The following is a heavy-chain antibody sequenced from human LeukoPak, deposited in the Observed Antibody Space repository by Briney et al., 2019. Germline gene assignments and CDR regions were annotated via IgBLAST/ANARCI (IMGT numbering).Heavy chain of an antibody. Sequence: WETLSLPCSVSGGSISRNNYYWGWIRQPPGKGLEWIGEINHSGSTNYNPSLKSRVTISVDTSKNQFSLKLSSVTAADTAVYYCARTIAAAGILDYWGQGTLVTVSS. CDR2: INHSGST. D-gene: IGHD6-13*01. V-gene: IGHV4-39*07. CDR3: ARTIAAAGILDY. J-gene: IGHJ4*02. CDR1: GGSISRNNYY.